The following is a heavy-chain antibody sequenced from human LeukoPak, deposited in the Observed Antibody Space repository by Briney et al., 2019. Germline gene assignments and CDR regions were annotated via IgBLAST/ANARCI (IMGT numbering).Heavy chain of an antibody. V-gene: IGHV3-21*01. CDR1: GFTFSSYS. Sequence: GGSLRLSCAASGFTFSSYSMNWVRQAPGKGLEWVSSISSSSSSYIYYADSVKGRFTISRDNAKNSLYLQMNSLRAEDTAVYYCARVPTYCSSTSCYMRSGNWFDPWGQGTLVTVSS. CDR2: ISSSSSSYI. D-gene: IGHD2-2*02. J-gene: IGHJ5*02. CDR3: ARVPTYCSSTSCYMRSGNWFDP.